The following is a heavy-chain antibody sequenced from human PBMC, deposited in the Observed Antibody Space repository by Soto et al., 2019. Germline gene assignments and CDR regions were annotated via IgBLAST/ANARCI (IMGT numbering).Heavy chain of an antibody. CDR1: GGSVNVYY. CDR3: ARVHVMVVAGSTFDY. V-gene: IGHV4-34*01. Sequence: SETLSLTCAVYGGSVNVYYWNWIRHPPGKGLEWIGEINHTGGTHYNPSLKSRVTMSVDTSKNQFSLRLSSVTAADTAIYYCARVHVMVVAGSTFDYWGHGTLVTVSS. D-gene: IGHD6-19*01. J-gene: IGHJ4*01. CDR2: INHTGGT.